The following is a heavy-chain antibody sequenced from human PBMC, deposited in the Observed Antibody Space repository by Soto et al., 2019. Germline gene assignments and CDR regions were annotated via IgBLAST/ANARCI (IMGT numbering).Heavy chain of an antibody. Sequence: QVQLVQSGAEVKKPGSSVKVSCKASGGTFSSYAISWVRQAPGQGLEWMGGIIPIFGTANYAQKFQGRVTISADESTSTAYMELSRLRSEDTAVYYCARPVFGVVTREGDYYYGMDVWGQGTTVTVSS. V-gene: IGHV1-69*01. J-gene: IGHJ6*02. CDR1: GGTFSSYA. CDR3: ARPVFGVVTREGDYYYGMDV. D-gene: IGHD3-3*01. CDR2: IIPIFGTA.